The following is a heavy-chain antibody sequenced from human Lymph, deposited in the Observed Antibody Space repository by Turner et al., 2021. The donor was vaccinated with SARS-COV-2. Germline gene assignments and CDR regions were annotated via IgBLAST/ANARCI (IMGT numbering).Heavy chain of an antibody. CDR1: GGTFSSYA. D-gene: IGHD1-20*01. V-gene: IGHV1-69*10. J-gene: IGHJ4*02. CDR3: ARDVTGPLGY. Sequence: VQLVQSGAEVKKPGSSVKVPCKASGGTFSSYAISWVRQATGQGLEWMGGIIPMLDIANYAQKFQGRVTITADKSTSTAYMELSSLRSEDTAVYYCARDVTGPLGYWGQGTLVTVSS. CDR2: IIPMLDIA.